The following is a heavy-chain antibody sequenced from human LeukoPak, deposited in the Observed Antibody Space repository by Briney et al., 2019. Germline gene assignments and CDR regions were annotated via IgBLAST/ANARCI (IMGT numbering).Heavy chain of an antibody. CDR1: GGSISSGGYY. V-gene: IGHV4-30-2*01. CDR2: IYHSGST. D-gene: IGHD2-2*01. Sequence: PSQTLSLTCTVSGGSISSGGYYWSWIRQPPGKGLEWIGYIYHSGSTYYNPSLKSRVTISVDRSKNQFSLKLSSVTAADTAVYYCARAPDGICTTITCYKRDASDIWGQGTMVTVSS. J-gene: IGHJ3*02. CDR3: ARAPDGICTTITCYKRDASDI.